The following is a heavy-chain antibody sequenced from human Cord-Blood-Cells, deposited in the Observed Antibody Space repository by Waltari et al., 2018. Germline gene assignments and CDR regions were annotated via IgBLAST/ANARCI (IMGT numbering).Heavy chain of an antibody. J-gene: IGHJ5*02. CDR1: GGTFSSYA. CDR3: ATHYNNYYDSSGYYYWFDP. D-gene: IGHD3-22*01. CDR2: IIPILGIA. V-gene: IGHV1-69*04. Sequence: QVQLVQSGAEVKKPGSSVKVSCKASGGTFSSYAISWVRQAPGQGLEWMGGIIPILGIANYAQKFQGRVTITADESTSTDYRELSSLGSEDTAVYYCATHYNNYYDSSGYYYWFDPWGQGTLVTVSS.